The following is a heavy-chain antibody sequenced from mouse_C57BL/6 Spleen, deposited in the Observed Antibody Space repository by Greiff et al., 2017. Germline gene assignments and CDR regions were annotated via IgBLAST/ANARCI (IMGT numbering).Heavy chain of an antibody. Sequence: QVQLQQSGAELVRPGSSVKLSCKASGYTFTSYWMHWVKQRPIQGLEWIGNIDPSDSETHYNQKFKDKATLTVDKSSSTAYMQLSSLTSEDSAVYYCARGDYYGSSCDYWGQGTTLTVSS. J-gene: IGHJ2*01. CDR1: GYTFTSYW. V-gene: IGHV1-52*01. D-gene: IGHD1-1*01. CDR2: IDPSDSET. CDR3: ARGDYYGSSCDY.